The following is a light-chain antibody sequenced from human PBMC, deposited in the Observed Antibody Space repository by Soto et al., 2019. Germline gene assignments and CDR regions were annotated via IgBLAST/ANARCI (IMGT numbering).Light chain of an antibody. CDR2: RSD. V-gene: IGLV1-47*01. Sequence: QSVLTQQPSASGTPGQRVTISCSGSSSNIGSNHVYWYQQFPGMAPKLLMYRSDQRPTGVPDRFSGSKSGTSASLAISGLRSDDEADYYCSARDDILRGGVFGGGTQLTVL. CDR3: SARDDILRGGV. J-gene: IGLJ3*02. CDR1: SSNIGSNH.